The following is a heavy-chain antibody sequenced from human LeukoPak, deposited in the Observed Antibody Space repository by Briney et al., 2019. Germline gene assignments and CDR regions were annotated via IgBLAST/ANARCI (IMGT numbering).Heavy chain of an antibody. CDR2: INPSSGGT. CDR3: ARDLYYYDSSGDIEDY. J-gene: IGHJ4*02. Sequence: ASVKVSCMASGYTFTGYYMHWVRQAPGQGLEWMGRINPSSGGTNYARKFQGRVTMTRDTSISTAYMELSRLRSDDTAVYYCARDLYYYDSSGDIEDYWGQGTLVTVSS. D-gene: IGHD3-22*01. V-gene: IGHV1-2*06. CDR1: GYTFTGYY.